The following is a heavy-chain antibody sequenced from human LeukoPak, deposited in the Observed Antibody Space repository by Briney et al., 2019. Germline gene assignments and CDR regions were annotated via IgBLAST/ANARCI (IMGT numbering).Heavy chain of an antibody. Sequence: ASVKVSCKASGYTFTGYYMHWVRQAPGQGLEWMGWINPNSGGTSYAQKFQGRVTMTRDTSISTAYMELSRLRSDDTAVYYCARDRPDIVVVPAADWFDPWGQGTLVTVSS. J-gene: IGHJ5*02. V-gene: IGHV1-2*02. CDR2: INPNSGGT. CDR3: ARDRPDIVVVPAADWFDP. CDR1: GYTFTGYY. D-gene: IGHD2-2*01.